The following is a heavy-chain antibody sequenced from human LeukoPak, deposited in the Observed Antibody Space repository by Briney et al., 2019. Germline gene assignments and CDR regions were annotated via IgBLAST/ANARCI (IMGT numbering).Heavy chain of an antibody. CDR1: GFTFSSYE. V-gene: IGHV3-48*03. J-gene: IGHJ3*02. CDR2: ISSSGGTI. CDR3: ARDPHLDAFDI. Sequence: GGSLRLSCAASGFTFSSYEMNWVRQAPGKGLEWVSYISSSGGTIYYADSVKGRFTISRDNSKNTLYLQMNSLRAEDTAVYYCARDPHLDAFDIWGQGTMVTVSS.